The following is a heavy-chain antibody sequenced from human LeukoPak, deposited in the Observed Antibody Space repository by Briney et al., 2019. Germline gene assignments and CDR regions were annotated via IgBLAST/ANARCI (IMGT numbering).Heavy chain of an antibody. CDR2: ISAYNGNT. CDR1: GGTFSSYA. CDR3: AREPPEPTGAP. V-gene: IGHV1-18*01. Sequence: GSSVKVSCKASGGTFSSYAISWVRQAPGQGLEWMGWISAYNGNTNYAQKLQGRVTMTTDTSTSTAYMELRSLRSDDTAVYYCAREPPEPTGAPWGQGTLVTVSS. J-gene: IGHJ5*02. D-gene: IGHD1-14*01.